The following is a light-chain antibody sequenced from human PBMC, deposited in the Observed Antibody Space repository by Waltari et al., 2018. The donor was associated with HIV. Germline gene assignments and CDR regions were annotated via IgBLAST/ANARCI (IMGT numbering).Light chain of an antibody. Sequence: SYEVTQPPSVAVSPGQTATTTCSGYDLGDKYTCWYQHKPGQSPLLVIYQDHKRPSGIPERFSGPSSGHTATLTISGSLPMDEADYYCQAWGSTTSGVFGRGTKLTVL. CDR2: QDH. CDR1: DLGDKY. J-gene: IGLJ2*01. CDR3: QAWGSTTSGV. V-gene: IGLV3-1*01.